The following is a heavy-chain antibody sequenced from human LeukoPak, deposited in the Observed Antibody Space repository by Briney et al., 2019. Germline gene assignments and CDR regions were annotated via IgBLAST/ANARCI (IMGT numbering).Heavy chain of an antibody. D-gene: IGHD6-13*01. CDR3: ARGSDAVVAAADERGLVY. Sequence: SETLSLTCAVYGGSFSGYYRSWIRQPPGKGLEWIGEINHSGSTNYNPSLKSRVTISVDTSKNQFSLKLSSVTAADTAVYYCARGSDAVVAAADERGLVYWGQGTLVTVSS. CDR2: INHSGST. CDR1: GGSFSGYY. V-gene: IGHV4-34*01. J-gene: IGHJ4*02.